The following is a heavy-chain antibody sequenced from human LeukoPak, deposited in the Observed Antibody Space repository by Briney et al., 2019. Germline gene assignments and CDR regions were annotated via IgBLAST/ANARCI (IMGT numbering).Heavy chain of an antibody. CDR2: INTNSGDT. Sequence: GASVKVSCKASGYTLTGYYKHWVRQAPGQGLEWMGWINTNSGDTNYAQKFQGRVSMSTDTSTSTAYMDLSSLRADDTAVYYCARELRYSSGWSASGMDAWGKGTTVTISS. CDR1: GYTLTGYY. D-gene: IGHD6-19*01. V-gene: IGHV1-2*02. J-gene: IGHJ6*03. CDR3: ARELRYSSGWSASGMDA.